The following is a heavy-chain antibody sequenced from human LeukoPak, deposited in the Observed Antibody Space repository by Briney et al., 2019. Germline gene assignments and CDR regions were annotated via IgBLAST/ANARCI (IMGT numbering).Heavy chain of an antibody. Sequence: SVKVSCKASGGTFSSYAISWVRQAPGQGLEWMGRIIPILGIANYAQKFQGRVTMTRDTSTSTVYMELSSLRSEDTAVYYCAWAGGGGYSYGPGYWGQGTLVTVSS. D-gene: IGHD5-18*01. CDR3: AWAGGGGYSYGPGY. CDR1: GGTFSSYA. V-gene: IGHV1-69*04. CDR2: IIPILGIA. J-gene: IGHJ4*02.